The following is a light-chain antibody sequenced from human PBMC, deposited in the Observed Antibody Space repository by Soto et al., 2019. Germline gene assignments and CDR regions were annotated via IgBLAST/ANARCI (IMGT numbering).Light chain of an antibody. Sequence: DIQMTQSPSSLSASVGDRVTITCRASQSISSYLNWYQQKPGKAPKLLIYTASNLHSGVPSRFSGRGSGTDFTLTISSLQPEDFATYICQQSYSTQITFGQGTRLEIK. CDR1: QSISSY. J-gene: IGKJ5*01. V-gene: IGKV1-39*01. CDR2: TAS. CDR3: QQSYSTQIT.